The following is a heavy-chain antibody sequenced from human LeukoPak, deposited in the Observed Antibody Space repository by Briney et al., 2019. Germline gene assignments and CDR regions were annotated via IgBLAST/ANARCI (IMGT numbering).Heavy chain of an antibody. V-gene: IGHV3-23*01. Sequence: PGGSLRLSCAASGFTFSSYAMNWVRQAPGKGLEWVSTIRNSGGTTYYAASVKGRLTIPRNNSKNTLYLQMDSLRAEDTAVYYCAKAPYSTSWYYFDYWGQGTLVTVSS. J-gene: IGHJ4*02. CDR1: GFTFSSYA. CDR2: IRNSGGTT. CDR3: AKAPYSTSWYYFDY. D-gene: IGHD6-13*01.